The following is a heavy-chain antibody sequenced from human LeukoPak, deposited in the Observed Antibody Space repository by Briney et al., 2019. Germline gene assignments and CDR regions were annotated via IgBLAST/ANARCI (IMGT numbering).Heavy chain of an antibody. CDR1: GGSISSYY. CDR3: ARQYSSSSDFDY. V-gene: IGHV4-4*09. J-gene: IGHJ4*02. CDR2: IYTSGST. D-gene: IGHD6-6*01. Sequence: SETLSLTCTVSGGSISSYYWSWIRQPPGKGLEWIGYIYTSGSTNYNPSLKSRVTISVDTSKNQFSLKLSSVTAADTAVYYCARQYSSSSDFDYWGQGNLVTVSS.